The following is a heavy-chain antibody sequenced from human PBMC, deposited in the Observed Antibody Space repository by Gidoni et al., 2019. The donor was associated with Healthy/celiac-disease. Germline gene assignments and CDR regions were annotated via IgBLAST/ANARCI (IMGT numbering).Heavy chain of an antibody. D-gene: IGHD3-10*01. CDR2: ISSSSSYI. J-gene: IGHJ3*02. V-gene: IGHV3-21*01. CDR3: ARDPQLLLWFGDHGDAFDI. CDR1: GFTFSSYS. Sequence: EVQLVESGGGLVKPGGSLRLSCAASGFTFSSYSMNWVRQAPGKGLEWVSSISSSSSYIYYADSVKGRFTISRDNAKNSLYLQMNSLRAEDTAVYYCARDPQLLLWFGDHGDAFDIWGQGTMVTVSS.